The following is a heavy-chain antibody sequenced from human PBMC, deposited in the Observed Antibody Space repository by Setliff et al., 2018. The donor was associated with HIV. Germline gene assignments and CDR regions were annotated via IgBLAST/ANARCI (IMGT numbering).Heavy chain of an antibody. CDR1: EYTLGGNY. D-gene: IGHD3-10*01. CDR2: IDPNSGGT. V-gene: IGHV1-2*02. CDR3: SRDVGVPGRGNALEY. J-gene: IGHJ4*02. Sequence: GASVKVSCKASEYTLGGNYMHWVRQAPGQGLEWMGWIDPNSGGTNYAQKFEGRVTMTRDTTVNTVYIEVSSLRSDDTAVYYCSRDVGVPGRGNALEYWGQGIPVTVST.